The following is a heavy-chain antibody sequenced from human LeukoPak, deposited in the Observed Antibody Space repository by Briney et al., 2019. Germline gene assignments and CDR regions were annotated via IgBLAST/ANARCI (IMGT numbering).Heavy chain of an antibody. J-gene: IGHJ5*02. Sequence: PGGSLRLSCAASGFTFSSYSMNWVRQAPGKGLEWVSSISSSSSYIYYADSVKGRFTISRDNAKNSLYLQMNSLRAEDTAVYYCARDNVDFWSLRACWFDPWGQGTLVTVSS. CDR1: GFTFSSYS. CDR3: ARDNVDFWSLRACWFDP. V-gene: IGHV3-21*01. D-gene: IGHD3-3*01. CDR2: ISSSSSYI.